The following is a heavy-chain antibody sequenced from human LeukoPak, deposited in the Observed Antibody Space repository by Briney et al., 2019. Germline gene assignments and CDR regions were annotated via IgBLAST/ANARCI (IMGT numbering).Heavy chain of an antibody. V-gene: IGHV4-59*01. CDR1: GGSISSYY. D-gene: IGHD4-23*01. Sequence: PSETLSLTCTVSGGSISSYYWSWVRQPPGKGLEWIGYIYDSGDTNYNPSLKSRVTISVDASRNQFSLKLSSVTAADTAVYYCARLSVYGGTSPARPVDYWGQGTLVTVSS. CDR3: ARLSVYGGTSPARPVDY. CDR2: IYDSGDT. J-gene: IGHJ4*02.